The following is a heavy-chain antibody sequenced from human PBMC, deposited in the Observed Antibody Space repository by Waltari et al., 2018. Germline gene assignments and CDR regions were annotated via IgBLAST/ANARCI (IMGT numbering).Heavy chain of an antibody. CDR3: ARDGRGPGLTKVDV. Sequence: VESGGGLVQHGGSLRLSCAASGFSVGSYEMNWVRQAPGKGLEWISYISESGHSTFYADSVKGRFTVSRDNAKNSLHLQMNSLRAEDSATYYCARDGRGPGLTKVDVWGQGTTVTVSS. CDR2: ISESGHST. D-gene: IGHD2-21*01. CDR1: GFSVGSYE. V-gene: IGHV3-48*03. J-gene: IGHJ6*02.